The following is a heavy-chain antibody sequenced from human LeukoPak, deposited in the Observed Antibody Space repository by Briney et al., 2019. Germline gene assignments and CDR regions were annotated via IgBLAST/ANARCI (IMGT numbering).Heavy chain of an antibody. V-gene: IGHV4-59*08. CDR2: IYYSGST. CDR1: GGSISSYY. J-gene: IGHJ3*02. CDR3: ARLGARGVDAFDI. Sequence: SETLSLTCTVSGGSISSYYWSWIRQPPGKGLEWIGYIYYSGSTNYNPSLKSRVTISVDTSKNQFSLKLSSVTAADTAVYYCARLGARGVDAFDIWGQGTMVTVSS. D-gene: IGHD1-26*01.